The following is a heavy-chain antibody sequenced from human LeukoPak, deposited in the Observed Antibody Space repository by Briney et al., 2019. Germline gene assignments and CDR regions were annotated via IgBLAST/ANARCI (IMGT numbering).Heavy chain of an antibody. J-gene: IGHJ3*02. CDR1: GDSFSSGGCT. CDR3: ARDGGTGTSGAFVI. V-gene: IGHV4-30-2*01. Sequence: SETLSLTCAVSGDSFSSGGCTGTWIRQPPGKGLEWIGYIYHSGSTYYNPSLKSRGTISVDRSKNQFSLKLSSVTAADTAVYYCARDGGTGTSGAFVICGQGTMVTVSS. CDR2: IYHSGST. D-gene: IGHD1-1*01.